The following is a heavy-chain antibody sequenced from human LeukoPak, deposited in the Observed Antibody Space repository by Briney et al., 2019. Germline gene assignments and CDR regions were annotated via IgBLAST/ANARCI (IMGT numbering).Heavy chain of an antibody. Sequence: SVKVSCKASGFTFTSSAMQWVRQARGQRLEWIGRIVVGSGNTNYAQKFQERVTITRDMSTSTAYMELSSLRSEDTAVYYCAAESGSNSDGRKLNAFDIWGQGTMVTVSS. J-gene: IGHJ3*02. D-gene: IGHD1-14*01. CDR3: AAESGSNSDGRKLNAFDI. CDR1: GFTFTSSA. CDR2: IVVGSGNT. V-gene: IGHV1-58*02.